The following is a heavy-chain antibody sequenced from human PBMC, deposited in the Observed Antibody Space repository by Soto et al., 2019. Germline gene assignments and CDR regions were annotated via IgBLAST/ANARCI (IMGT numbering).Heavy chain of an antibody. V-gene: IGHV4-31*03. D-gene: IGHD3-3*01. CDR1: GGSISSGGYY. CDR2: IYYSGST. Sequence: SETMSLTCTVSGGSISSGGYYWSWIRQPPGKGLEWIGYIYYSGSTYYNPSLKSRVTISVDTSKNQFSLKLSSVTAADTAVYFCARYFGRAENSFDAWGQGILVT. J-gene: IGHJ5*02. CDR3: ARYFGRAENSFDA.